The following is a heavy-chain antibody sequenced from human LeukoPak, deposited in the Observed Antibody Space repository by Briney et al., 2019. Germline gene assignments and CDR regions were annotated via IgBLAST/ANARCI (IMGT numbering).Heavy chain of an antibody. V-gene: IGHV3-23*01. D-gene: IGHD3-10*01. J-gene: IGHJ4*02. CDR2: ISGSPTGGIT. CDR3: ANHRSAFEF. Sequence: GGSLRLSCAASGFTFSSYGMSWVRQSPGKGLVWVSAISGSPTGGITNYADSVKGRFTISRDNDKNTVYLRMNNLRVEDTAVYYCANHRSAFEFWGQGTLVTVSS. CDR1: GFTFSSYG.